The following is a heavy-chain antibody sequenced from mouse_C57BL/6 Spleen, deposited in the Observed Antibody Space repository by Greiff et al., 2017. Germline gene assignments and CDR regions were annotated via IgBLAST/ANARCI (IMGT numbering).Heavy chain of an antibody. CDR2: IYPGSGNT. J-gene: IGHJ3*01. D-gene: IGHD1-1*01. Sequence: VQLQQSGAELVRPGASVKLSCKASGYTFTDYYINWVKQRPGQGLEWSARIYPGSGNTYYNEKFKGKATLTAEKSSSTAYMQLSSLTSEYSSVYFCAREGVITTVPFAYWGQGTLVTVSA. CDR1: GYTFTDYY. V-gene: IGHV1-76*01. CDR3: AREGVITTVPFAY.